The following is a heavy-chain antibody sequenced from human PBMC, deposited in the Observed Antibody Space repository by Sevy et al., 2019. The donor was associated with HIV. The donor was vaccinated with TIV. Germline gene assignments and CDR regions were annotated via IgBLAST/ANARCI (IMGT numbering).Heavy chain of an antibody. CDR3: ARGKHISDYYGSFDY. CDR2: TYIGGST. V-gene: IGHV3-53*01. CDR1: GFAVSSNF. Sequence: GESLKISCAASGFAVSSNFMSWVRQAPGKGLEWVSVTYIGGSTYYADSVKGRFTISRDNSKNTLYLQMNSLRAEDTAVYYCARGKHISDYYGSFDYWGQGTLVTVSS. J-gene: IGHJ4*02. D-gene: IGHD3-3*01.